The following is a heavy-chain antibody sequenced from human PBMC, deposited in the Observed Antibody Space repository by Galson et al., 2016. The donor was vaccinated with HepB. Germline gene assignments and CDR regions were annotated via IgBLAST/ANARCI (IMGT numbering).Heavy chain of an antibody. CDR1: GYTFSNYG. D-gene: IGHD4-17*01. CDR2: ISVYSGKK. Sequence: SVKVSCKASGYTFSNYGFSWVRQAPGQGLEYMGWISVYSGKKDYADKIQGRVTMTTDTATSTAYMELRSLRSDDTAFYYCAAIAGGRDYGKFPIWGQGTMVTVSS. CDR3: AAIAGGRDYGKFPI. V-gene: IGHV1-18*04. J-gene: IGHJ3*02.